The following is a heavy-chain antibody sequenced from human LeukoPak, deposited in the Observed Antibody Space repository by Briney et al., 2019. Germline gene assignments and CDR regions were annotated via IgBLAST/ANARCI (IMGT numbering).Heavy chain of an antibody. Sequence: GESLKISCKGSGYTFTSYWIGWVRQMPGKGLEWMGVISPSDSDTRYSPSFQGQVTISADKSISTAYLQWNSLKVSDTAMYYCARGNPIDHWGQGTLVTVSS. CDR2: ISPSDSDT. CDR1: GYTFTSYW. CDR3: ARGNPIDH. J-gene: IGHJ4*02. V-gene: IGHV5-51*01.